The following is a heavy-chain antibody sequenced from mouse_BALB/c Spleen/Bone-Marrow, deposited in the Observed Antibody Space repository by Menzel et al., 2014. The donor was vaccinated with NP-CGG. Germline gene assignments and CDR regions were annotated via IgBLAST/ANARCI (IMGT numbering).Heavy chain of an antibody. J-gene: IGHJ4*01. V-gene: IGHV1-14*01. CDR1: GYTFTSYV. D-gene: IGHD2-4*01. Sequence: VQLQQSGPELVKPGASVKMSCKASGYTFTSYVIHWVKQKPGQGLEWIGYINPFNDATKYNEKFKGKATLSSDKSSNTAYMELSSLTSEDSAVYYCAGEELRRGYYCAIDYWGKGSPVPVSS. CDR2: INPFNDAT. CDR3: AGEELRRGYYCAIDY.